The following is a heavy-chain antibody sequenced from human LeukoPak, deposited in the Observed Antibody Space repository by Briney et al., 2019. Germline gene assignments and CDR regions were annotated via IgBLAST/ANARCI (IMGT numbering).Heavy chain of an antibody. CDR1: GFTFSSYA. J-gene: IGHJ4*02. CDR2: ISGSGGST. CDR3: ARGDSSACPDY. Sequence: TGGSLRLSCAASGFTFSSYAMSWVRQAPGKGLEWVSAISGSGGSTYYADSVKGRFTISRDNANNSLYLQMNDLRADDTAVYYCARGDSSACPDYWGQGTLVTVSS. V-gene: IGHV3-23*01. D-gene: IGHD3-22*01.